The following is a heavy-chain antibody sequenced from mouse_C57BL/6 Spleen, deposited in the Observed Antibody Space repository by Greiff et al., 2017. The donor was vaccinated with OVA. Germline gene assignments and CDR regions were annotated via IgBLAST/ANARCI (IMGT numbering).Heavy chain of an antibody. CDR3: ARDYYGSSFFAY. V-gene: IGHV1-18*01. CDR2: ITPNNGGT. Sequence: EVQLQQSGPELVKPGASVKIPCKASGYTFTDYNMDWVKQSHGKSLEWIGDITPNNGGTIYNQKFKGKATLTVDKSSSTAYMELRSLTSEDTAVYYCARDYYGSSFFAYWGQGTLVTVSA. D-gene: IGHD1-1*01. J-gene: IGHJ3*01. CDR1: GYTFTDYN.